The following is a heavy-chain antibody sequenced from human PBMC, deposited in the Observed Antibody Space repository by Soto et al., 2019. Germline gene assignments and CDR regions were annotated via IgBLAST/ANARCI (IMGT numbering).Heavy chain of an antibody. J-gene: IGHJ5*02. Sequence: SLRLSCAASGFTFSSYSMNWVRQAPGKGPEWVSYISSSSSTIYYADSVKGRFTISRDNAKNSLYLQMNSLRDEDTAVYYCAGERGPLNWFDPWGQGTLVTVSS. CDR1: GFTFSSYS. CDR3: AGERGPLNWFDP. V-gene: IGHV3-48*02. CDR2: ISSSSSTI.